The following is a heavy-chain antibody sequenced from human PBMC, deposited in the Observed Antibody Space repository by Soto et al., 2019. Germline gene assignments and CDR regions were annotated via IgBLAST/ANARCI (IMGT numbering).Heavy chain of an antibody. J-gene: IGHJ4*02. V-gene: IGHV4-39*01. D-gene: IGHD3-10*01. CDR2: IYYSGRT. Sequence: SETLSLTCTVSGGSISGDYWGWIRQPPGKGLEWIATIYYSGRTFYNPSLESRVTIYVDTSRDQFSLKLTSVTAADTAVYYCARLPRTTTSGSGTDFWGQGALVTVSS. CDR1: GGSISGDY. CDR3: ARLPRTTTSGSGTDF.